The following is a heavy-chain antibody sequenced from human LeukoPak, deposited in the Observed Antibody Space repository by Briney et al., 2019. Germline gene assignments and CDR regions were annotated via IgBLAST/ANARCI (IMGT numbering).Heavy chain of an antibody. CDR3: ASLLYSSSWYPQTFDY. CDR2: INHSGST. V-gene: IGHV4-34*01. Sequence: SETLSLTCGVYGGSFSGNYWSWIRQPPGKGLEWIGEINHSGSTNYNPSLKSRVTISVDTSKNQFSLKLNSMTAADTAVYYCASLLYSSSWYPQTFDYWGQGTLVTVSS. J-gene: IGHJ4*02. CDR1: GGSFSGNY. D-gene: IGHD6-13*01.